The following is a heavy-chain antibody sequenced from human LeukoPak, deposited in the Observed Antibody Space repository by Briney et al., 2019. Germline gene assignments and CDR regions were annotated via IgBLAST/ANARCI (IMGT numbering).Heavy chain of an antibody. CDR1: GGTFSSYA. J-gene: IGHJ4*02. D-gene: IGHD3-22*01. CDR3: ARAYYDSSGYYYEYYFDY. CDR2: IIPIFGTA. V-gene: IGHV1-69*01. Sequence: SVKVSCKASGGTFSSYAISWVRQAPGQGLEWMGGIIPIFGTANYAQKFQGRVTITADESTSTAYMELSSLRSEDTAVYYYARAYYDSSGYYYEYYFDYWGQGTLVTVSS.